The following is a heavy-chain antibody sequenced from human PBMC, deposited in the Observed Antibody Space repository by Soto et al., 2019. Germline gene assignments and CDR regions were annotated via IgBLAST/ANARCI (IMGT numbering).Heavy chain of an antibody. D-gene: IGHD2-2*01. CDR2: RNPNSGNT. V-gene: IGHV1-8*01. CDR1: GYTFTSYD. CDR3: ARSGSSKALVLAPAELRLFFWFAP. Sequence: NVSCKASGYTFTSYDINWLRQATGQGLEWMGWRNPNSGNTGYAQKFQGRVTMTRNPSISTAYMEPSSLRSEDTAVYYCARSGSSKALVLAPAELRLFFWFAPWGQGTLVTVS. J-gene: IGHJ5*02.